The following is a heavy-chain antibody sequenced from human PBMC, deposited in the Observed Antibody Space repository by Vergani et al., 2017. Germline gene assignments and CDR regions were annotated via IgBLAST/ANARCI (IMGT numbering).Heavy chain of an antibody. V-gene: IGHV3-23*01. D-gene: IGHD3-22*01. J-gene: IGHJ4*02. CDR1: GFTFSSYA. CDR2: ISGSGGST. Sequence: EVQLLESGGGLVQPGGSLRLSCAASGFTFSSYAMSWVRQAPGKGLEWVSAISGSGGSTYYADSVKGRFTISRDNSKNTLYLQMNSLRAEDTAVYYCAKVGVYYYDSSGFSWPEEPWGQGTLVTVSS. CDR3: AKVGVYYYDSSGFSWPEEP.